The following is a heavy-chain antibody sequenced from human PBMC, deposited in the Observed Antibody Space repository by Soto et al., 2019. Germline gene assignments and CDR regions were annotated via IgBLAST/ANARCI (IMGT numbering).Heavy chain of an antibody. J-gene: IGHJ3*02. Sequence: EVQLVESGGGLDQPGRSLRLSCAASGFTVSSNYMSWVRQAPGKGLEWVSVIYSGGSTYYADSVKGRFTISRDNSKNTLYLQMNSLRAEDTAVYYCAREDGYRGGDAFDIWGQGTMVTVSS. V-gene: IGHV3-66*01. CDR2: IYSGGST. CDR3: AREDGYRGGDAFDI. D-gene: IGHD5-12*01. CDR1: GFTVSSNY.